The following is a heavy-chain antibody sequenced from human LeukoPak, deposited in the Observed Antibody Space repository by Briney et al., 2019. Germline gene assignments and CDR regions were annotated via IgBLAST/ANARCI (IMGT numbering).Heavy chain of an antibody. J-gene: IGHJ4*02. CDR3: ASNTDYDESSGCFDY. CDR1: GYTFSGYY. CDR2: INPNRGWT. Sequence: GAAVKVSCKASGYTFSGYYMHGVRQAPGRGGEWMGWINPNRGWTNYAQKFEGRVTITSATSISTAYMELSRLRSNDTDVYYCASNTDYDESSGCFDYWGQGTLVTVSS. V-gene: IGHV1-2*02. D-gene: IGHD3-22*01.